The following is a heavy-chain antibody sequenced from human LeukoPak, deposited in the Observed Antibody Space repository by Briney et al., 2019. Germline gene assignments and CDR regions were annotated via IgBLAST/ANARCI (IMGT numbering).Heavy chain of an antibody. D-gene: IGHD5-24*01. CDR2: ISSSGSSI. CDR3: ARDREERFGYNYPLFDY. CDR1: AFTFRHYS. Sequence: GGSLRLSCAASAFTFRHYSMNWVRQAPGKGLERVSSISSSGSSINYADSVKGRFTISRDNAKNSLYLQMNSLRAEDTAVYYCARDREERFGYNYPLFDYWGQGTLVTVSS. V-gene: IGHV3-21*01. J-gene: IGHJ4*02.